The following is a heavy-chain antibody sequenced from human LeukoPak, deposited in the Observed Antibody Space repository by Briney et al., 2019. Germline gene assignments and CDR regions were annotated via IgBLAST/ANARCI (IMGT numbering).Heavy chain of an antibody. J-gene: IGHJ3*02. CDR1: GYSFTSYW. CDR2: IYPDDSDT. D-gene: IGHD4-23*01. V-gene: IGHV5-51*01. CDR3: ARQSTVVTPRAFDI. Sequence: NPGESLKISCKGSGYSFTSYWIGWVRQMPGKGLEWVGIIYPDDSDTRYSPSFQGQVTISADKSISTAYLQWSSLKASDTAMYYCARQSTVVTPRAFDIWGQGTMVALSS.